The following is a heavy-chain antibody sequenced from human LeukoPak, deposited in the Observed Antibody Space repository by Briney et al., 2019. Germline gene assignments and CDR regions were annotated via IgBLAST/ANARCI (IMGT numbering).Heavy chain of an antibody. V-gene: IGHV1-18*01. CDR3: ARSTSEPTAFDY. D-gene: IGHD2-2*01. CDR2: ISAYNGNT. CDR1: GGTFSSYA. J-gene: IGHJ4*02. Sequence: ASVKVSCKASGGTFSSYAISWVRQAPGQGLEWMGWISAYNGNTNYAQKLQGRVTMTTDTSTSTAYMELRSLRSDDTAVYYCARSTSEPTAFDYWGQGTLVTVSS.